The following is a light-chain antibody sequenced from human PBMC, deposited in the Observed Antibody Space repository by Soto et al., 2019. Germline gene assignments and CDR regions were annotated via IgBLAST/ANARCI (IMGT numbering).Light chain of an antibody. CDR2: GAS. J-gene: IGKJ1*01. CDR1: QSVNSSC. V-gene: IGKV3-20*01. Sequence: IVLPQSPGTLSLSPGERVTLSCRASQSVNSSCLAWYQHKPGQAPRLLIYGASTRATGIPDRFSGSGSGTDFTLTIARLEPGDFAVYYCQQYGNSPQTFGQGTKVDIK. CDR3: QQYGNSPQT.